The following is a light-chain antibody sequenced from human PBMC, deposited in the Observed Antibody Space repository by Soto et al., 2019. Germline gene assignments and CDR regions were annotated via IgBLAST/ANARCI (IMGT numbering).Light chain of an antibody. CDR1: SSDIGGYNT. Sequence: QSVLTQPASVSGSPGQSITISCTGTSSDIGGYNTVSWYQQHPGKVPKLMIYEVSNRPSGVSNRFSGSRSGNTASLTISGLQAEDEADYYCSSYASSSPYVFGAGTKLTVL. V-gene: IGLV2-14*01. J-gene: IGLJ1*01. CDR3: SSYASSSPYV. CDR2: EVS.